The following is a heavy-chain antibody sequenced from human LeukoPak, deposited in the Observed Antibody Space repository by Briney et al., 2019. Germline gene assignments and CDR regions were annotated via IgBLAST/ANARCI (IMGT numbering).Heavy chain of an antibody. CDR3: ARSLTTLTYEGY. J-gene: IGHJ4*02. D-gene: IGHD1-1*01. V-gene: IGHV3-21*01. Sequence: AGGSLRLPCAASGFTFSSYMMNWVRQAPGKGLEWVSSINSGSTYTYYTESVKGRFTVSRDNAKNSLFLQMNSLRAEDTAIYYCARSLTTLTYEGYWGQGTLVTVSS. CDR2: INSGSTYT. CDR1: GFTFSSYM.